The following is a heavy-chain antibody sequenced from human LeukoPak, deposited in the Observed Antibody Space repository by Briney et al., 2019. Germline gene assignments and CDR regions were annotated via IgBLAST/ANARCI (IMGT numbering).Heavy chain of an antibody. D-gene: IGHD3-22*01. V-gene: IGHV4-59*01. CDR3: ARVLDSSDPQDAFDI. CDR1: GGSISSYY. J-gene: IGHJ3*02. Sequence: SETLSLTCTVSGGSISSYYWSWIRQPPGKGLEWIGYIYYSGSTNYNPSLKSRVTISVDTSKNQFSLKLSSVTAADTAVYYCARVLDSSDPQDAFDIWGQGTMVTVSS. CDR2: IYYSGST.